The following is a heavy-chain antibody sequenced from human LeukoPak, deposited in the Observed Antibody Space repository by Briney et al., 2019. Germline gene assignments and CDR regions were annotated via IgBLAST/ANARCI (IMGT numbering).Heavy chain of an antibody. J-gene: IGHJ6*02. Sequence: GGSLRLSCAASGFTFSSYAISWVRQAPGRGLEWVSAISGSGGSTYYADSVKGRFTISRDNSKNTLYPQMNSLRAEDTPLYYCTRIAAENYSGMDVWGQGTTVTVSS. CDR2: ISGSGGST. V-gene: IGHV3-23*01. CDR3: TRIAAENYSGMDV. CDR1: GFTFSSYA. D-gene: IGHD6-6*01.